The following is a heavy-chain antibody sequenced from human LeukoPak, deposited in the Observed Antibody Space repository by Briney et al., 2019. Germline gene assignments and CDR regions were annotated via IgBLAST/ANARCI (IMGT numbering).Heavy chain of an antibody. D-gene: IGHD3-10*01. J-gene: IGHJ4*02. V-gene: IGHV3-43*02. CDR2: ISRDGGTT. CDR1: GFTFDDYA. Sequence: GGSLRLSCATSGFTFDDYAFHWVRQVPGKGLEWVSLISRDGGTTSYGDSVKGRFTISRDNSKNSLYMEMNSLKTEDSALYYCTKDFSGSYENWGQGTLVTVSS. CDR3: TKDFSGSYEN.